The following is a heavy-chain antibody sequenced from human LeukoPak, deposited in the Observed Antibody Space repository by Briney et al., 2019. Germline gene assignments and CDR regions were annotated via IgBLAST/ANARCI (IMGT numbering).Heavy chain of an antibody. D-gene: IGHD3-22*01. Sequence: PGXXXRLSCAASGFTFDDYAMHWVRHAPGKGLEWVSLISGDGGSTYYADSVKGRFTISRDNSKNSLYLQMNSLRTEDTALYYCAKDIPHYYDSSGFYGDYFDYWGQGTLVTVSS. V-gene: IGHV3-43*02. J-gene: IGHJ4*02. CDR2: ISGDGGST. CDR3: AKDIPHYYDSSGFYGDYFDY. CDR1: GFTFDDYA.